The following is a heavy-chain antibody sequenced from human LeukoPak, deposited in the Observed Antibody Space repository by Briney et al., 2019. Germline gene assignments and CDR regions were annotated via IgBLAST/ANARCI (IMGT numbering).Heavy chain of an antibody. CDR2: INTNTGNQ. D-gene: IGHD3-22*01. CDR1: GDTFTVNA. CDR3: ATEDSSGYYNF. V-gene: IGHV7-4-1*02. Sequence: ASVKVSCKASGDTFTVNAGNSGREAPEEGGEWMGWINTNTGNQTYAQGFTGRFVFSLDTSVSTAYLQITSLKAEDTAVYYCATEDSSGYYNFWGQGTLVTVSS. J-gene: IGHJ4*02.